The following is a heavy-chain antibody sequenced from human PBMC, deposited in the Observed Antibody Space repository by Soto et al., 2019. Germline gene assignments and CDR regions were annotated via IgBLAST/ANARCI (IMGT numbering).Heavy chain of an antibody. CDR1: GFTVSSNY. V-gene: IGHV3-66*01. Sequence: EVQLVESGGGLVQPGGSLRLSCAASGFTVSSNYMSWVRQAPGKGLEWVSVIYSGGSTYYADSVKGRFTISRDNSKNTLYLQMNSLRAEDTAVYYCARGLVGATVTKGYWGQGTLVTVSS. J-gene: IGHJ4*02. CDR3: ARGLVGATVTKGY. CDR2: IYSGGST. D-gene: IGHD4-17*01.